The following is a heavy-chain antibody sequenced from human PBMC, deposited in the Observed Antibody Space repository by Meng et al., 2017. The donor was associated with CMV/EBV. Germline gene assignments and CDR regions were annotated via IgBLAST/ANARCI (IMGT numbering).Heavy chain of an antibody. CDR2: ISHSGIT. CDR1: GGSFSGYE. J-gene: IGHJ4*02. V-gene: IGHV4-34*01. D-gene: IGHD3-16*01. Sequence: LSTPWLTLSLPCAVYGGSFSGYEWRGLRPPPGKRLELIGNISHSGITNYIPSLKSRVTISGDTSKYQCSLKLSSVTAADTAVYYCVRVWDRGWDYWGQGTLVTVSS. CDR3: VRVWDRGWDY.